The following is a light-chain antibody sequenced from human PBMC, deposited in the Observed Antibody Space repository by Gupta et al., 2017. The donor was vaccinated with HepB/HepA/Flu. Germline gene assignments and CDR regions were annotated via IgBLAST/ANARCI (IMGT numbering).Light chain of an antibody. CDR1: SNNVGNQE. CDR3: SAGDSNRSVRV. Sequence: AGLTQPPSLSKGLTPTATITCTGTSNNVGNQEPAWLHQNQAHPPNLLSYMNNSRRSGVAERFSASTSATTATITTTGLQAEEEADYYYSAGDSNRSVRVFGGGTKLTVL. CDR2: MNN. V-gene: IGLV10-54*04. J-gene: IGLJ3*02.